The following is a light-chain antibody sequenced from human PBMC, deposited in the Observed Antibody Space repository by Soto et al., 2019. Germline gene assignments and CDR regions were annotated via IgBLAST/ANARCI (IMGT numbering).Light chain of an antibody. Sequence: IQITHSASTVSASVGDRVTITCRASESISTWLAWYQQKPGRAPKLLIYDASNLESGVPSRFSGSSSGTEFILTIDSVQPEDFATYYCQQYNSYSNTFGQGTKVEIK. J-gene: IGKJ1*01. CDR3: QQYNSYSNT. CDR1: ESISTW. CDR2: DAS. V-gene: IGKV1-5*01.